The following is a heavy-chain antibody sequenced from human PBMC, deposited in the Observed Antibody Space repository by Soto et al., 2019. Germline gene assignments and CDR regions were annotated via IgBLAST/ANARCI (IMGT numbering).Heavy chain of an antibody. D-gene: IGHD3-10*01. CDR2: INHSGST. CDR3: ARNGYGSGSYYPNFDY. V-gene: IGHV4-34*01. CDR1: GGSFSGYY. Sequence: SETLSLTCAVYGGSFSGYYWSWIRQPPGKGLEWIGEINHSGSTNYNPSLKSRVTISVDTSKNQFSLKLSSVIAADTAVYYCARNGYGSGSYYPNFDYWGQGTLVTXSS. J-gene: IGHJ4*02.